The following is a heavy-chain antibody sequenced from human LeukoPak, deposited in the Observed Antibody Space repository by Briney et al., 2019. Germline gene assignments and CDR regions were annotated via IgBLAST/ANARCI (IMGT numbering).Heavy chain of an antibody. CDR1: GGTFSSYA. CDR3: ATSPQMGQLWYIAY. V-gene: IGHV1-69*05. Sequence: ASVKVSCKASGGTFSSYAISWVRQAPGQGLEWMGGIIPIFGTANYAQKFQGRVTITRDTSASTAYMELSSLRSEDTAVYYCATSPQMGQLWYIAYWGQGTLVTVSS. D-gene: IGHD5-18*01. CDR2: IIPIFGTA. J-gene: IGHJ4*02.